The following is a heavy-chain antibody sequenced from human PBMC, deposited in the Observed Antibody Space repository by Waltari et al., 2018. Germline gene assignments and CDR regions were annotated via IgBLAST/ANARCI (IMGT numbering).Heavy chain of an antibody. CDR1: GFTFSHYS. J-gene: IGHJ5*02. D-gene: IGHD6-19*01. Sequence: EVQLVESGGGLVQPGGSLRPSCAASGFTFSHYSFHWVRQAPGKGREWVSCITGGRSYTYDADSVKVRFTISRNNAKNALFLHMNSRRAEGTAVYYCARETVAGTGWFDPWGQGTLVTVSS. V-gene: IGHV3-21*01. CDR2: ITGGRSYT. CDR3: ARETVAGTGWFDP.